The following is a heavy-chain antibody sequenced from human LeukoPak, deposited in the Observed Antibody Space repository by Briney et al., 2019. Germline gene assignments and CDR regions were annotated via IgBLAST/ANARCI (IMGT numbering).Heavy chain of an antibody. V-gene: IGHV1-2*02. J-gene: IGHJ3*02. CDR3: ARDRGKVYSSSWYRAFDI. Sequence: GASLKVSCKAPGYTLTGYYMHWERQAPEQRLEWMGWINPNSGGTNYAQKLQGRVTITRDTSPRTDYMELSSLRSEDTAVYYCARDRGKVYSSSWYRAFDIWGQGTMVTVPS. D-gene: IGHD6-13*01. CDR1: GYTLTGYY. CDR2: INPNSGGT.